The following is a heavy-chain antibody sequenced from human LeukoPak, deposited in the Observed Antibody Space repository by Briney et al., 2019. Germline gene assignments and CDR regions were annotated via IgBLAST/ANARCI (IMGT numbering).Heavy chain of an antibody. V-gene: IGHV3-7*01. CDR1: GFTFSSYW. D-gene: IGHD3-10*01. J-gene: IGHJ6*03. Sequence: PGGSLRLSCAASGFTFSSYWMSWVRQAPGKGLEWVANIKQDGSEKYYVDSVKGRYTISRDNAKNSLYLQMNSLRAEDTAVYYCARETHGDYMDVWGKGTTVTVSS. CDR2: IKQDGSEK. CDR3: ARETHGDYMDV.